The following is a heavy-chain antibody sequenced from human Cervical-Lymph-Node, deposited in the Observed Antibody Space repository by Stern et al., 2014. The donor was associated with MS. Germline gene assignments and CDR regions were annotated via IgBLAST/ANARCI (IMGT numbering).Heavy chain of an antibody. D-gene: IGHD6-6*01. CDR2: ISYDGSNK. CDR3: AKGYSSSSALYYYYGMDV. Sequence: VQLEESGGGVVQPGRSLRLSCAASGFTFSSYGMHWVRQDPGQGLEWVAIISYDGSNKYYADSVKGRFTISRDNSKNTLYLQMNSLRAEDTAVYYCAKGYSSSSALYYYYGMDVWGQGTTVTVSS. CDR1: GFTFSSYG. J-gene: IGHJ6*02. V-gene: IGHV3-30*18.